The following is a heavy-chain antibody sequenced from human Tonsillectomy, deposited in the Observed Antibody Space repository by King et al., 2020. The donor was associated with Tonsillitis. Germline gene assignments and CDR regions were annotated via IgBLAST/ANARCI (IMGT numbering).Heavy chain of an antibody. CDR2: INHSGST. J-gene: IGHJ6*03. V-gene: IGHV4-34*01. CDR1: GGSFSGYY. CDR3: ARGVKALYYYYYMDV. Sequence: VQLQQWGAGLLKPSETLSLTCAVYGGSFSGYYWSWIRQPPGKGLEWIGEINHSGSTNYNPSLKSRVTISVDTSKNQFSLKLSSVTAADTAVYYCARGVKALYYYYYMDVWGQGTTVTVSS. D-gene: IGHD2/OR15-2a*01.